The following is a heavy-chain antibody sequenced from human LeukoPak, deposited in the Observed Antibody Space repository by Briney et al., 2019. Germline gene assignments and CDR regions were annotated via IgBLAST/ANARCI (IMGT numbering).Heavy chain of an antibody. J-gene: IGHJ4*02. CDR2: ISAYNGNT. D-gene: IGHD4-17*01. CDR3: ARDRDYGDYNTQDLFVY. CDR1: GYTFTSYA. Sequence: ASVKVSCEASGYTFTSYAMHWVRQAPGQGLEWMGWISAYNGNTNYAQRLQGRVTMTTDTSTSTAYMELRSLRSDDTAVYYCARDRDYGDYNTQDLFVYWGQGTLVTVSS. V-gene: IGHV1-18*01.